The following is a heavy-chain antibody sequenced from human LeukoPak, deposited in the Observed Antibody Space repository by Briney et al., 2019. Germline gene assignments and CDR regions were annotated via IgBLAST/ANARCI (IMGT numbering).Heavy chain of an antibody. Sequence: ASVKVSCKASGYTFTGYYMHWVRQAPGQGLEWMGWINPNSGGTNYVQKFQGRVTMTRDTSISTAYMELSRLRSDDTAVYYCARDSDCSGGSCYFLGYFQHWGQGTLVTVSS. V-gene: IGHV1-2*02. D-gene: IGHD2-15*01. J-gene: IGHJ1*01. CDR1: GYTFTGYY. CDR2: INPNSGGT. CDR3: ARDSDCSGGSCYFLGYFQH.